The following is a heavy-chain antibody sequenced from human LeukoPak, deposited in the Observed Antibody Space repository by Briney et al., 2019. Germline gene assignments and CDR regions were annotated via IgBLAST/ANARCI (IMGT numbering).Heavy chain of an antibody. CDR1: GGSISNFY. V-gene: IGHV4-59*01. D-gene: IGHD3-22*01. CDR3: ARTYYYDSGGYFGGYFDY. J-gene: IGHJ4*02. CDR2: TYYTGST. Sequence: SETLSLTCTVSGGSISNFYWSWIRQPPGKGLEWVGCTYYTGSTNYNPSLKSRVTISVDTSKNQFSLKLGSVTAADTAVYYCARTYYYDSGGYFGGYFDYWGQGTLVTVSS.